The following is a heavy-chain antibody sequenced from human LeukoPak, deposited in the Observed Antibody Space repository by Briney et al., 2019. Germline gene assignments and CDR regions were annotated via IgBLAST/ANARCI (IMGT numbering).Heavy chain of an antibody. CDR3: ARGGSYDAFDI. CDR1: GYSFTGYY. V-gene: IGHV1-2*02. Sequence: ASVKVSCKASGYSFTGYYMHWVRQAPGQGLEWMGWINPNSGGTNYAQKFQGRVTMTTDTSTSTAYMELRSLRSDDTAVYYCARGGSYDAFDIWGQGTMVTVSS. J-gene: IGHJ3*02. CDR2: INPNSGGT. D-gene: IGHD1-26*01.